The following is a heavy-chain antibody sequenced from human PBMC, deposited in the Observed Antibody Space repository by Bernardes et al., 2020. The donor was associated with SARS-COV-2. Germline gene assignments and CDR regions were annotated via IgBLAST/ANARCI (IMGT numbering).Heavy chain of an antibody. Sequence: SETLSLTCAVYGGSLRGYYWNWIRKCPGKGLEWIGEINYSGTTSYNPSPKSRVTISVDTSKNQFTLNLSSVTAADTAVYYCARAVWGIWYFDLWGRGTLVTVSS. D-gene: IGHD3-16*01. J-gene: IGHJ2*01. CDR1: GGSLRGYY. CDR3: ARAVWGIWYFDL. CDR2: INYSGTT. V-gene: IGHV4-34*01.